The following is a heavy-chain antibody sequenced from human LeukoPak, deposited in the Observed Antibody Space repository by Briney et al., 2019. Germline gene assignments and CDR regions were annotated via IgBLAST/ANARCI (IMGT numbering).Heavy chain of an antibody. Sequence: AGGSPRLSCAASGFTFDDYAMHWVRQAPGKGLEWVSGISWNSGSIGYADSVKGRFTISRDNAKNSLYLQMNSLRAEDTALYYCAKDNAPGYYDSSGYYYDWYFDLWGRGTLVTVSS. D-gene: IGHD3-22*01. J-gene: IGHJ2*01. CDR2: ISWNSGSI. CDR1: GFTFDDYA. V-gene: IGHV3-9*01. CDR3: AKDNAPGYYDSSGYYYDWYFDL.